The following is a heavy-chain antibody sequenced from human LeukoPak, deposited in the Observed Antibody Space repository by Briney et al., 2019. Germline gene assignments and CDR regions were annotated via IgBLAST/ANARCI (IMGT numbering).Heavy chain of an antibody. CDR2: DYHSGSA. V-gene: IGHV4-38-2*02. D-gene: IGHD7-27*01. CDR1: GYSISRGYY. CDR3: AKMGAQNWGSFLRYFDI. Sequence: SETLSLTCSLSGYSISRGYYWGWIRQSPGKGLEWIGSDYHSGSAYYNPSLKSRVTISVETSKNQFSLKLSSVTAADTAVYYCAKMGAQNWGSFLRYFDIWGRGTLVTVSS. J-gene: IGHJ2*01.